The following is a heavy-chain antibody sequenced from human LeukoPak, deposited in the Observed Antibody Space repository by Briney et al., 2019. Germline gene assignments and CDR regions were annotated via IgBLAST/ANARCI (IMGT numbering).Heavy chain of an antibody. CDR1: GFTFSSYE. CDR3: AKDTSSSFTFDY. V-gene: IGHV3-48*03. Sequence: GGSLRLSCAASGFTFSSYEMNWVRQAPGKGLEWVSYISSSCSTIYYADSVKGRFTISRDNAKNSLYLQMNSLRAEDTAVYYCAKDTSSSFTFDYWGQGTLVTVSS. CDR2: ISSSCSTI. J-gene: IGHJ4*02. D-gene: IGHD6-13*01.